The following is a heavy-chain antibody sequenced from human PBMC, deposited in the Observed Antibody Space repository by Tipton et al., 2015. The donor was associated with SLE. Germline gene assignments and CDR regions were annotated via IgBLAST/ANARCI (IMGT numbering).Heavy chain of an antibody. D-gene: IGHD6-13*01. V-gene: IGHV4-59*01. CDR3: ASIAAAGKWYFDL. Sequence: TLSLTCTVSGGSISSYYWSWIRQPPGEGLEWIGYIYYSGSTNYNPSLKSRVTISVDTSKNQFSLKLSSVTAADTAVYYCASIAAAGKWYFDLWGRGTLVTVSS. J-gene: IGHJ2*01. CDR1: GGSISSYY. CDR2: IYYSGST.